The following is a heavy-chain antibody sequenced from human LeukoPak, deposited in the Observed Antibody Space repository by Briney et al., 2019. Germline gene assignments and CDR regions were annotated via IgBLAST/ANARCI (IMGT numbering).Heavy chain of an antibody. J-gene: IGHJ3*02. CDR2: INPNSGDT. Sequence: ASVKVSCKASGYSFTGYYMHWVRQAPGQGLEWMGWINPNSGDTNYAQKFQGRVTMTRDTSISTAYMELSRLRSDDTAVYYCAKDPSAMIVHGAFDIWGQGTMVTVSS. V-gene: IGHV1-2*02. CDR3: AKDPSAMIVHGAFDI. CDR1: GYSFTGYY. D-gene: IGHD3-22*01.